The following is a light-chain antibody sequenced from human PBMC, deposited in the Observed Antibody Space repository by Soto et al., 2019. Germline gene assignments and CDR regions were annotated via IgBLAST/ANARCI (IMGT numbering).Light chain of an antibody. CDR3: NSYTTSSTLV. CDR2: EVT. J-gene: IGLJ1*01. Sequence: QSALAQPASVSGSPGQSITISCTGTSSDVGGYNFVSWYQQHPGKAPKLMIYEVTRRPSGVSNRFSGSKSGNTASLTISGLQAEDEADYYCNSYTTSSTLVFGTGTKVTVL. CDR1: SSDVGGYNF. V-gene: IGLV2-14*03.